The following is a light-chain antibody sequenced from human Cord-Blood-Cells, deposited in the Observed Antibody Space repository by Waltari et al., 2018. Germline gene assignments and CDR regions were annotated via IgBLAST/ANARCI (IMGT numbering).Light chain of an antibody. CDR3: AAWDDSLNGVV. V-gene: IGLV1-36*01. Sequence: QSVLTQPPSVSEAPRQRVTISRSGSSPNIRTNAANWYQQLPGKAPKPLIYYDDLLPSGVSDRFSGSKSGTSASLAISGLQSEDEADYYCAAWDDSLNGVVFGGGTKLTVL. J-gene: IGLJ2*01. CDR2: YDD. CDR1: SPNIRTNA.